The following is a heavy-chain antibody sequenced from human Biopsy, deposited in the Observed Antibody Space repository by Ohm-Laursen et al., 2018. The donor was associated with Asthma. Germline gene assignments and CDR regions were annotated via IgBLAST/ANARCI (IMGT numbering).Heavy chain of an antibody. D-gene: IGHD3-10*01. CDR1: GFTLTTYA. V-gene: IGHV3-30*03. CDR2: ISYDGSTK. CDR3: AGDVVWFREVGGMDV. Sequence: SLRLSCTASGFTLTTYAIHWVRQAPGKGLEWVAVISYDGSTKYSADSVKGRFIVPRDISKNILSLQMNSLRPEDTAVYYCAGDVVWFREVGGMDVWGQGTTVTVSS. J-gene: IGHJ6*02.